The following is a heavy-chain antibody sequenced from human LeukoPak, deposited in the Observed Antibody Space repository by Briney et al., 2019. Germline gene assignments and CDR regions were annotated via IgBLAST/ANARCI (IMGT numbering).Heavy chain of an antibody. CDR1: GFTSIAYA. J-gene: IGHJ4*02. Sequence: GGSLRLSCVGSGFTSIAYALTWARQAPGKGLEWVSGISGGGVTTYYADSVKGRFTISRDNSKNTLYLQMNSLRTEDTAVYYCARKTGVTGEAFDYWGQGTLVTVSS. CDR2: ISGGGVTT. V-gene: IGHV3-23*01. D-gene: IGHD7-27*01. CDR3: ARKTGVTGEAFDY.